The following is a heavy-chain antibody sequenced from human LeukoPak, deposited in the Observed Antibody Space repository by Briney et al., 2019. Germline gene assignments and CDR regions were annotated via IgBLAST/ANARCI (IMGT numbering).Heavy chain of an antibody. D-gene: IGHD3-16*01. J-gene: IGHJ3*02. CDR3: ARNPIGGRQQDAFDI. CDR2: ISPSGGST. Sequence: ASVKVSCKASGYTFASYYMHWVRQAPGQGLEWMGIISPSGGSTTYAQKFQGRVTMTRDTSTSTVYMELSSLRSEDTAVYYCARNPIGGRQQDAFDIWGQGTMVTVSS. CDR1: GYTFASYY. V-gene: IGHV1-46*01.